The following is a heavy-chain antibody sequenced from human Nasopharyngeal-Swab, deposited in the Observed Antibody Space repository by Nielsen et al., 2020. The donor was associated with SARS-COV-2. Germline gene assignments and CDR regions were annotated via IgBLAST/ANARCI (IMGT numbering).Heavy chain of an antibody. CDR3: AADIVVLPAVNLGDYYALDV. CDR1: GFTFSSYG. CDR2: ISYDGSNK. V-gene: IGHV3-30*03. J-gene: IGHJ6*02. D-gene: IGHD2-2*01. Sequence: GESLKISCAASGFTFSSYGMHWVRQAPGKGLEWVAVISYDGSNKYYADSVKGRFTISRDNSKNTLYLQMNSLRAEDTAVYYCAADIVVLPAVNLGDYYALDVWGPGTTVTVSS.